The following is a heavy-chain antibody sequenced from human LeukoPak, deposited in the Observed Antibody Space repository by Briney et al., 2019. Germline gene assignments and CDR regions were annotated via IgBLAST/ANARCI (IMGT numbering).Heavy chain of an antibody. Sequence: GGSLRLSCAASGFTFSSYWMNWVRQAPGKGLEWVANIKQDGSEKYYVDSAKGRFTISRDNAKNSLYLQMNSLRADDSAVYYCARGLIAAAGAGYYYYHAMDVWGQGTTVTVSS. CDR2: IKQDGSEK. CDR1: GFTFSSYW. V-gene: IGHV3-7*04. CDR3: ARGLIAAAGAGYYYYHAMDV. D-gene: IGHD6-13*01. J-gene: IGHJ6*02.